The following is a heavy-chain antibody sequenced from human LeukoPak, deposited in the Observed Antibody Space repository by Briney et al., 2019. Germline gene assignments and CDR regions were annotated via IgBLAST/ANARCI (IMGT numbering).Heavy chain of an antibody. CDR2: IYSSGST. CDR3: ASENWNGAFDI. J-gene: IGHJ3*02. D-gene: IGHD1-1*01. CDR1: GFTFSSFS. V-gene: IGHV3-53*01. Sequence: GGSLRLSCAASGFTFSSFSMNWVRQAPGKGLEWVSVIYSSGSTYYADSVKGRFTISRDNSKNTLYLQMNSLRAEDTAVYYCASENWNGAFDIWGQGTMVTVSS.